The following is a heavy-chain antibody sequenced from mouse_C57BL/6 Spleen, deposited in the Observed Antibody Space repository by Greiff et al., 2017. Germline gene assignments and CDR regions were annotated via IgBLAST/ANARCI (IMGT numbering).Heavy chain of an antibody. J-gene: IGHJ2*01. CDR3: ARPVYYYGSSPDY. D-gene: IGHD1-1*01. CDR1: GFTFSDYG. CDR2: ISSGSSTI. Sequence: EVQVVESGGGLVKPGGSLKLSCAASGFTFSDYGMHWVRQAPEKGLEWVAYISSGSSTIYYADTVKGRFTISRDNAKNTLFLQMTSLRSEDTAMYYCARPVYYYGSSPDYWGQGTTLTVSS. V-gene: IGHV5-17*01.